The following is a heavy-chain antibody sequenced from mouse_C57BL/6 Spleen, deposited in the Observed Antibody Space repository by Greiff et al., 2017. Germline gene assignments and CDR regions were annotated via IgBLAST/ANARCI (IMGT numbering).Heavy chain of an antibody. V-gene: IGHV1-54*01. D-gene: IGHD2-3*01. CDR2: INPGSGGT. CDR3: ARDDGYYRAMDY. J-gene: IGHJ4*01. CDR1: GYAFTNYL. Sequence: QVQLQQSGAELVRPGTSVKVSCKASGYAFTNYLIEWVKQRPGKGLAWIGVINPGSGGTNYNEKFKGKATLTADKSSSTAYMQLSSLTSEDSAVYFCARDDGYYRAMDYWGQGTSVTVSS.